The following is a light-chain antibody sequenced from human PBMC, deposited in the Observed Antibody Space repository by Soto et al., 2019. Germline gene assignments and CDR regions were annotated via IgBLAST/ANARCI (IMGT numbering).Light chain of an antibody. Sequence: DIEITQSPSNLCGFVGDSGTISCRASQTISSWLAWYQQKPGKAPKLLIYKASTLKSGVPSRFSGSGSRTDFTLTISSLQPEDFQTDYCLQNFNFPWTFGQGTKVDIK. CDR3: LQNFNFPWT. J-gene: IGKJ1*01. CDR2: KAS. V-gene: IGKV1-5*03. CDR1: QTISSW.